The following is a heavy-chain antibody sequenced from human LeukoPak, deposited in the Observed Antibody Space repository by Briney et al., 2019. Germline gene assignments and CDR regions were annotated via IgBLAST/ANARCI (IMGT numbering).Heavy chain of an antibody. CDR1: GFTFSSYW. CDR3: ARIAAAALYAFDI. V-gene: IGHV3-74*01. D-gene: IGHD6-13*01. J-gene: IGHJ3*02. Sequence: PGGSLRLSCAASGFTFSSYWMHWVRQAPGKGLVWVSRINGDGSSTSYADSVKGRFTISRDNAKNSLYLQMNSLRAEDTAVYYCARIAAAALYAFDIWGQGTMVTVSS. CDR2: INGDGSST.